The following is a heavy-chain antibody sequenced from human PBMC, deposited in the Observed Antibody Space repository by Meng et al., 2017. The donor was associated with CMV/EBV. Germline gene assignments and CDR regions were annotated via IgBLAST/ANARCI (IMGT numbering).Heavy chain of an antibody. CDR3: AHSGYYYDSSGYRIDY. J-gene: IGHJ4*02. Sequence: QITLKESGPTLVKPTQTLTLTCTFSGFSLSTSGVGVGWIRQPPGKALEWLALIYWDDDKRYSPSLKSRLTITKDTSKNQVVLTMTNMDPVDTATYYCAHSGYYYDSSGYRIDYWGQGPLVTVAS. V-gene: IGHV2-5*02. CDR1: GFSLSTSGVG. CDR2: IYWDDDK. D-gene: IGHD3-22*01.